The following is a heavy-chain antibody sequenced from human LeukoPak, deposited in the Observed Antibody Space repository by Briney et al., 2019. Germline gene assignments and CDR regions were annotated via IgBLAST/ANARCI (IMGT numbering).Heavy chain of an antibody. V-gene: IGHV3-20*01. CDR2: INWNGGST. J-gene: IGHJ5*02. CDR3: ARALVSDYYGSGSYSPNWFDP. Sequence: PGGSLRLSCAASGFTFDDYGMSWVRQAPGKGLEWVSGINWNGGSTGYADSVKGRFTISRDNAKNSLYLQMHSLRAEDTALYHCARALVSDYYGSGSYSPNWFDPWGQGTLVTVSS. CDR1: GFTFDDYG. D-gene: IGHD3-10*01.